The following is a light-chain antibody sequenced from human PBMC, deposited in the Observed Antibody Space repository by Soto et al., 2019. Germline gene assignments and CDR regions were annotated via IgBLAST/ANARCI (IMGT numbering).Light chain of an antibody. CDR2: VAS. V-gene: IGKV3-15*01. CDR3: QQYNVWPLT. CDR1: QSVNSN. J-gene: IGKJ4*01. Sequence: EIVMTQSPVTLSVSPGDRATLSCRASQSVNSNLAWYQQKPGQTPKLLIYVASTRSTGIPARFSGSGSGTEFTFTISSLQSEDFEVYYCQQYNVWPLTFGGGTKVEFK.